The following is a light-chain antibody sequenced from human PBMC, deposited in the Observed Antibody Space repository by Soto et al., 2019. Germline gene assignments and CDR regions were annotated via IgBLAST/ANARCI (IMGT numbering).Light chain of an antibody. CDR2: LGS. J-gene: IGKJ1*01. V-gene: IGKV2-28*01. Sequence: DIVMTQSPLSLPVTPGAPDSISCRSSQSLLHSNGYNYLDWYLQKPGQSPQLLIYLGSNRASGVPDRFSGSGSGTDFTLKISRVEAEDVGVYYCMQALQTPTFGQGTKVEIK. CDR1: QSLLHSNGYNY. CDR3: MQALQTPT.